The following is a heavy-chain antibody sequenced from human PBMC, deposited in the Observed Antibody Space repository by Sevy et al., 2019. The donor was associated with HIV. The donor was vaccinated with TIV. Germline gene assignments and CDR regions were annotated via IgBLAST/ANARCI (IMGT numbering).Heavy chain of an antibody. CDR1: GFTFSSYS. CDR3: ARDGGPECSGGSCYSKKFDY. Sequence: GGSLRLSCAASGFTFSSYSMNWVRQAPGKGLEWVSSISSRSSYISYADSVKGRFTISRDNAKNSLYLQMNSLRAEDTAAHYCARDGGPECSGGSCYSKKFDYWGQGTLVSVSS. CDR2: ISSRSSYI. J-gene: IGHJ4*02. D-gene: IGHD2-15*01. V-gene: IGHV3-21*01.